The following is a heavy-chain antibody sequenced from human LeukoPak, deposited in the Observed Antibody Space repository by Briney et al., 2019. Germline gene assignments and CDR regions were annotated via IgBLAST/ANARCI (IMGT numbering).Heavy chain of an antibody. CDR3: ARDFDYVWGSYRYVWFDP. CDR1: GFTFGDYV. Sequence: PGGSLRLSCTASGFTFGDYVMSWFRQAPGKGLEWVANIKQDGSEKYYVDSVKGRFTISRDNAKNSLYLQMNSLRAEDTAVYYCARDFDYVWGSYRYVWFDPWGQGTLVTVSS. J-gene: IGHJ5*02. V-gene: IGHV3-7*01. D-gene: IGHD3-16*02. CDR2: IKQDGSEK.